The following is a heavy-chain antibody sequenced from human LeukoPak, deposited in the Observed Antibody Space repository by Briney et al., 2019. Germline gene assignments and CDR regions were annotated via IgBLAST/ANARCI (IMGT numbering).Heavy chain of an antibody. CDR3: ARGTSPEQRGSTSFHFDY. CDR1: GGSFSGYY. J-gene: IGHJ4*02. D-gene: IGHD2-2*01. V-gene: IGHV4-34*01. Sequence: SETLSLTCAVYGGSFSGYYWSWIRQPPGKGLEWIGEINHSGSTNYNPSLKSRVTISVDTSKNQFSLKLSSVTAADTAVYYCARGTSPEQRGSTSFHFDYWGQGTLVTVSS. CDR2: INHSGST.